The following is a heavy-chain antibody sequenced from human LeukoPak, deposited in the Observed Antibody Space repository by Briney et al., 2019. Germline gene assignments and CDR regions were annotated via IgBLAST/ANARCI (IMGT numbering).Heavy chain of an antibody. CDR3: ARDSAIAVAGTVPYYFDY. D-gene: IGHD6-19*01. J-gene: IGHJ4*02. Sequence: AGGSLRLSCAASGFTFSSYAMHWVRQAPGKGLEWVAVISYDGSNKYYADSVKGRFTISRDNSKNTLYLQMNSLRAEDTAVYYCARDSAIAVAGTVPYYFDYWGQGTLVTVSS. V-gene: IGHV3-30-3*01. CDR1: GFTFSSYA. CDR2: ISYDGSNK.